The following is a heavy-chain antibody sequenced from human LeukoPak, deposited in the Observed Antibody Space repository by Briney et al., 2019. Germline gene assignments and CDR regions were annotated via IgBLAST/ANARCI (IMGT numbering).Heavy chain of an antibody. D-gene: IGHD1/OR15-1a*01. CDR1: GYTFTTYW. CDR3: ASSESQTKFDY. CDR2: IFPGDSDT. J-gene: IGHJ4*02. Sequence: GESLKISCKGSGYTFTTYWIGWVRQMPGKGLEWMGIIFPGDSDTAYSPSFQGHVTISADKSSSTAFLQWSSLKASDTAMYYCASSESQTKFDYWGQGTLVTASS. V-gene: IGHV5-51*01.